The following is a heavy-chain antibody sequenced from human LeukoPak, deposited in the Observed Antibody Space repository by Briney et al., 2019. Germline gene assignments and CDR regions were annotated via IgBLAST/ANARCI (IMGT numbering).Heavy chain of an antibody. Sequence: GGSLRLSCAASGFTFSSYSMNWVRQAPGKGLEWVSSISSSSRHIYYADSVKGRFTISRDNAKNSLYLQMNSLRAEDTAVYYCARDGGHSTDLDYWGQGILVTVSS. J-gene: IGHJ4*02. D-gene: IGHD2-8*02. CDR2: ISSSSRHI. V-gene: IGHV3-21*01. CDR1: GFTFSSYS. CDR3: ARDGGHSTDLDY.